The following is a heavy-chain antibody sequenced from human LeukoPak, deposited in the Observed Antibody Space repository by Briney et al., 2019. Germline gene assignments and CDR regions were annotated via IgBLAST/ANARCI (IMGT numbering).Heavy chain of an antibody. CDR2: ISAYNGNT. CDR3: ARDAVAGPRNWFDP. CDR1: GYTFTGYY. Sequence: ASVKVSCKASGYTFTGYYMHWVRQAPGQGLEWMGWISAYNGNTNYAQKLQGRVTMTTDTSTSTAYMELRSLRSDDTAVYYCARDAVAGPRNWFDPWGQGTLVTVSS. D-gene: IGHD6-19*01. J-gene: IGHJ5*02. V-gene: IGHV1-18*04.